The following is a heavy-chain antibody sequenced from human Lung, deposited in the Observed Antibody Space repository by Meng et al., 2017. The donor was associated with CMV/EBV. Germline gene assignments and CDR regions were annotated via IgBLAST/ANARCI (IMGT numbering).Heavy chain of an antibody. CDR1: SYTLTRHG. Sequence: RVSCRASSYTLTRHGSTWVRKAPGQGLEWMEWVSPSISSTNYAQKVEGRVTMTTDRSTTTAYLELRSLRYDDTAVYFCARGTGIFDYWGQGTLVTVSS. J-gene: IGHJ4*02. CDR2: VSPSISST. V-gene: IGHV1-18*04. CDR3: ARGTGIFDY. D-gene: IGHD1-14*01.